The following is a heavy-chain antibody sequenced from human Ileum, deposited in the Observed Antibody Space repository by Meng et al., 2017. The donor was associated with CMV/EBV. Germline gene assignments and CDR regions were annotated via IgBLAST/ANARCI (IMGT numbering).Heavy chain of an antibody. CDR1: GFTFSSYA. CDR3: ARDKTWIQTYYYGMDV. Sequence: GGSLRLSCAASGFTFSSYAMHWVRQAPGKGLEWVAVISYDGSNKYYADSVKGRFTISRDNSKNTLYLQMNSLRAEDTAVYYCARDKTWIQTYYYGMDVWGQGTTVTVSS. D-gene: IGHD5-18*01. V-gene: IGHV3-30*14. CDR2: ISYDGSNK. J-gene: IGHJ6*02.